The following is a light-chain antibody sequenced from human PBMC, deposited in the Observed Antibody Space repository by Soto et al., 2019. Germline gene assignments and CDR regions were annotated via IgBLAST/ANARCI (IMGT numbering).Light chain of an antibody. CDR2: GAS. Sequence: EIVLTQSPGTLSLSPGERATLSCRASQSVSSSYLAWYQQKPGQAPRLLIYGASSRATGIPDRFSGSGSGTDFTLTISRVEPEDFAVYYCQQYNNWPQAFGQGTSVDIK. J-gene: IGKJ1*01. CDR3: QQYNNWPQA. CDR1: QSVSSSY. V-gene: IGKV3-20*01.